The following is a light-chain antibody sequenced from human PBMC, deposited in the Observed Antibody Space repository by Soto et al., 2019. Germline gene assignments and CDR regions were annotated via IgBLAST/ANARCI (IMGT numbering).Light chain of an antibody. CDR3: QQRSNSPLT. CDR1: QSLSSY. CDR2: AAS. Sequence: EIVLTQSPATLSLSPGERATLSCRASQSLSSYLSWYQQKPGQAPMLLIYAASNTATGIPAMLSRSGAGTYFTLTIRSLEPEDFAVYYWQQRSNSPLTFGGGTKVEIK. J-gene: IGKJ4*01. V-gene: IGKV3-11*01.